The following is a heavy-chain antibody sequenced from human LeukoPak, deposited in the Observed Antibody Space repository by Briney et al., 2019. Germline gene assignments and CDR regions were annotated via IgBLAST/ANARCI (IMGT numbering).Heavy chain of an antibody. CDR1: GGSIRSYY. CDR2: INHSGST. Sequence: SETLSLTCTVSGGSIRSYYWSWIRQPPGKGLEWIGEINHSGSTNYNPSLKSRVTISVDTSKNQFSLKLSSVTAADTAVYYCARHRDQTYYDILTGYSHFDYWGQGTLVTVSS. J-gene: IGHJ4*02. CDR3: ARHRDQTYYDILTGYSHFDY. V-gene: IGHV4-34*01. D-gene: IGHD3-9*01.